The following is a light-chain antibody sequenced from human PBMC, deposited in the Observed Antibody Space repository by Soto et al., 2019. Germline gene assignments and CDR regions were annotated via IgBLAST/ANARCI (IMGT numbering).Light chain of an antibody. CDR3: HQYDSDRT. CDR2: DAS. Sequence: QLTQSPSTLSASVGDRVTITCRASQNIGKWLAWYQQKPGKAPNLLISDASRLESGVPSRFRGRGSGTNFTLAISSLQPDDFATYYCHQYDSDRTFGQGTKLDLK. V-gene: IGKV1-5*01. CDR1: QNIGKW. J-gene: IGKJ1*01.